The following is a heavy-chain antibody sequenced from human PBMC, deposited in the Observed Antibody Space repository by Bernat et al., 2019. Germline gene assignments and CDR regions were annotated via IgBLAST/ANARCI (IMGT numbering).Heavy chain of an antibody. Sequence: VQLVESGGGLVQPGRSLRLSCAASVFTFSSYGMHWVRQAPGKGLEWVAVISHDGGNKYYADSVKGRFTISRDNSKNTLYLQMNSLRAEDSAVYYCAKDPYSSGLNGFHMWGQGTMVTVSS. CDR3: AKDPYSSGLNGFHM. CDR1: VFTFSSYG. J-gene: IGHJ3*02. D-gene: IGHD6-19*01. V-gene: IGHV3-30*18. CDR2: ISHDGGNK.